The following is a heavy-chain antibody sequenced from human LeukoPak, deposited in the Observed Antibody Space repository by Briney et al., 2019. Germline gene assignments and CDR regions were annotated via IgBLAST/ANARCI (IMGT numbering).Heavy chain of an antibody. J-gene: IGHJ4*02. CDR1: GCTFFRYS. CDR3: AREAAGQANRDHLDS. Sequence: GASVKLSCKAAGCTFFRYSFSWVGQAPGQGNEWMGWISAFNGNTNYQHKLQGRGNMTTDTATNTVYMELRSLRPDDTAVYYCAREAAGQANRDHLDSWGQGTLVSVSS. D-gene: IGHD1-14*01. V-gene: IGHV1-18*01. CDR2: ISAFNGNT.